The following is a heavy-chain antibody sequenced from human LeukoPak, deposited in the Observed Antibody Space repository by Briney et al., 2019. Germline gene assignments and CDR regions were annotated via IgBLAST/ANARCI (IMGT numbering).Heavy chain of an antibody. CDR2: IYYSGST. Sequence: PSETLSLTCTVSGGSISSYYWSWIRQPPGKGLEWIGYIYYSGSTNYNPSLKSRVTISVDTSKNQFSLKLSSVTAADTAVYYCAKHLGIAATVGYFDYWGQGTLVTVSS. D-gene: IGHD6-13*01. V-gene: IGHV4-59*08. CDR3: AKHLGIAATVGYFDY. J-gene: IGHJ4*02. CDR1: GGSISSYY.